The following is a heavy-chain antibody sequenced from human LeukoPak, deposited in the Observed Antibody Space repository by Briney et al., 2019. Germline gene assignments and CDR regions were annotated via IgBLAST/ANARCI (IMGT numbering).Heavy chain of an antibody. D-gene: IGHD3-3*01. CDR2: INHSGST. V-gene: IGHV4-34*01. CDR3: ARETDYDFWSGYAFGY. J-gene: IGHJ4*02. CDR1: GGSFSGYY. Sequence: SETLSLTCAVYGGSFSGYYWSWIRQPPGKGLEWIGEINHSGSTNYNPSLKSRVTISVDTSKNQFSLKLSSVTAADTAVYYCARETDYDFWSGYAFGYWGQGTLVTASS.